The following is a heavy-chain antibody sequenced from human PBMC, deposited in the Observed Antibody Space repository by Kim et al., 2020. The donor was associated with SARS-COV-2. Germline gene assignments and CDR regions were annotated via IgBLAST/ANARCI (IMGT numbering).Heavy chain of an antibody. CDR3: ARRKISSLRWWSDGSDGSDDLRHPFYI. D-gene: IGHD2-15*01. V-gene: IGHV3-7*01. J-gene: IGHJ3*02. CDR2: IKQDGTTT. Sequence: GGSLRLSCAASGFTFRSYSMSWVRQGPGKGLEWVANIKQDGTTTYYLDSVKGRFTIFRDNAQNSLHLLMNSLRVEDTAVYYCARRKISSLRWWSDGSDGSDDLRHPFYIWGQGTMVTVSS. CDR1: GFTFRSYS.